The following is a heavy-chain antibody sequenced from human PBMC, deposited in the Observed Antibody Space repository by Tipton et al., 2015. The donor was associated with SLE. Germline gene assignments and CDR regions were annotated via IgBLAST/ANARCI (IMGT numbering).Heavy chain of an antibody. J-gene: IGHJ3*01. D-gene: IGHD4-11*01. V-gene: IGHV4-31*03. CDR2: IFHTGSG. CDR1: GGSIAGSAYY. CDR3: ARAPMGRDYRIGSFEV. Sequence: TLSLTCTVSGGSIAGSAYYWNWIRQHPEKGLEWIGYIFHTGSGYYNPSLKSRLTMSVDTSNDQFSLTLSSVTAADTAVYYCARAPMGRDYRIGSFEVWGQGMMVTVSS.